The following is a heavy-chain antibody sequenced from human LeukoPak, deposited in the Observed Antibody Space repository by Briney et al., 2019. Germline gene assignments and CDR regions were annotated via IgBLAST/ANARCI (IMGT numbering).Heavy chain of an antibody. CDR1: GGSISSSSYS. Sequence: SETLSLTCTVSGGSISSSSYSWGWIRQPPGKGLEWIGSIYYSGSTYYNPSLKSRVTISVDTSKNQFSLKLNSVTAADTAVYYCTREYGDFDYWGQGTLVTVSS. D-gene: IGHD4-17*01. CDR3: TREYGDFDY. V-gene: IGHV4-39*07. CDR2: IYYSGST. J-gene: IGHJ4*02.